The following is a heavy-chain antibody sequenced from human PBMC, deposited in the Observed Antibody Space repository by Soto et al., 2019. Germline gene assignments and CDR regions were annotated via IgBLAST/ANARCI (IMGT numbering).Heavy chain of an antibody. V-gene: IGHV4-31*03. CDR3: ARDAGGYSYGIDY. Sequence: QVQLQESGPGLVKPSQTLSLTCTVSGGSISSGGYYWSWIRQHPGKGLEWIGYIYYSGGTYYNPSLKRRVTISVDTSKNQFSLKLSSVTAADTAVYYCARDAGGYSYGIDYWGQGTLVTVSS. CDR1: GGSISSGGYY. CDR2: IYYSGGT. D-gene: IGHD5-18*01. J-gene: IGHJ4*02.